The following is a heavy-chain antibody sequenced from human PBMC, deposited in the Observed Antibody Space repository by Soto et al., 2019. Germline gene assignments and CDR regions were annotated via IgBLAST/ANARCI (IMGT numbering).Heavy chain of an antibody. CDR2: TYYRSKWYD. Sequence: PSQTLSLTYAISGNSVSSNTIAWNWISQSPSRGLEWLGRTYYRSKWYDDYAESVKSRITINPYTSKNQFSLHLNSVTLEDTAVYYCLWSWFGHQLHWLASRAPRTPDPGSS. CDR3: LWSWFGHQLHWLAS. V-gene: IGHV6-1*01. CDR1: GNSVSSNTIA. J-gene: IGHJ5*01. D-gene: IGHD2-2*01.